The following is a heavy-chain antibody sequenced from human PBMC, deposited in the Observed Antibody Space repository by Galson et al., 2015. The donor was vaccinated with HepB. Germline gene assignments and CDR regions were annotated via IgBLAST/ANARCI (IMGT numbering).Heavy chain of an antibody. CDR2: ISGYNGNK. J-gene: IGHJ5*02. D-gene: IGHD6-13*01. CDR1: GYIFNEYG. Sequence: SVKVSCKASGYIFNEYGITWVRQAPGQGLEWMGWISGYNGNKKYAERFQGRITMTTDTPTSTVYMELRSLRSDDTAVYFCARDIRLPLLKAAERFDPWGQGTLVTVSS. CDR3: ARDIRLPLLKAAERFDP. V-gene: IGHV1-18*01.